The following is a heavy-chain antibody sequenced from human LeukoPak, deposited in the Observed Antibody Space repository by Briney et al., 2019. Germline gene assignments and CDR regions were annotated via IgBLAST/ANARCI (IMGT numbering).Heavy chain of an antibody. Sequence: SETLSLTCTVSGGSISSTNYYWGWIRQPPGKGLEWIGSIYYSGSTYYNPSLKSRVTISVDTSKNQFSLKLSSVTAADTAVYYCAKDSKIVGATFRSYHYMDVWGKGTAVTVSS. J-gene: IGHJ6*03. CDR1: GGSISSTNYY. D-gene: IGHD1-26*01. CDR2: IYYSGST. V-gene: IGHV4-39*07. CDR3: AKDSKIVGATFRSYHYMDV.